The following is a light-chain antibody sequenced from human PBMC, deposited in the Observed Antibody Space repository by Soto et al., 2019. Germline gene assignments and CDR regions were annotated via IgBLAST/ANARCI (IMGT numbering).Light chain of an antibody. Sequence: IQLTQSPSSLSASVGDRVTITCRASQGISSYLAWHQQKPGKVPKLLIFAASTLQSEVPSRFSGSGSGTDFTLTISSLQREDFATYYCQQLNSYPLTFGGGTKVDIK. J-gene: IGKJ4*01. CDR2: AAS. CDR3: QQLNSYPLT. V-gene: IGKV1-9*01. CDR1: QGISSY.